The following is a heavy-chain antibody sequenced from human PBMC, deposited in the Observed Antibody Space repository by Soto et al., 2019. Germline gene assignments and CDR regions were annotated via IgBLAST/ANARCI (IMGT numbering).Heavy chain of an antibody. J-gene: IGHJ4*02. Sequence: EVQRVESGGGLVQPGRSLRLSCAASGFTFDDYAMHWVRQAPGKGLEWVSGIRWNSGSIGYADSVKGRFTISRDNANTSLYLQMNSLRAEDTALYYFAKGATTYLGDCDYWGQGTLVTVSS. CDR3: AKGATTYLGDCDY. CDR2: IRWNSGSI. V-gene: IGHV3-9*01. CDR1: GFTFDDYA. D-gene: IGHD1-1*01.